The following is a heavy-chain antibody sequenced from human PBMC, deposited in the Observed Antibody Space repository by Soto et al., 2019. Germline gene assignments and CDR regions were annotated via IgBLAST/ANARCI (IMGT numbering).Heavy chain of an antibody. Sequence: SETLSLTCTVSGGSIDTYYWSWIRQPPGKGLQWIGYIYYSGSTTYSPSLKSRVTISVDRSKNQFSLKLTSVTAADTAVYYCARHNGPLYVGYYYDMDVWGQGTTVTVSS. CDR2: IYYSGST. V-gene: IGHV4-59*08. CDR3: ARHNGPLYVGYYYDMDV. CDR1: GGSIDTYY. J-gene: IGHJ6*02. D-gene: IGHD3-16*01.